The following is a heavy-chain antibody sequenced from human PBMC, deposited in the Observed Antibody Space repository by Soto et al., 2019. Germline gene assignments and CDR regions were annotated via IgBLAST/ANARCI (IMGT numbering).Heavy chain of an antibody. CDR2: ISGSGGST. CDR3: AKDRAVGFFGLGVSYFDY. CDR1: GFTFSSYA. Sequence: QPGGSLRLSCAASGFTFSSYAMSWVRQAPGKGLEWVSAISGSGGSTYYADSVKGRFTISRDNSKNTLYQQMNSLRAEDTAVYYCAKDRAVGFFGLGVSYFDYWGQGTLVTVSS. D-gene: IGHD3-3*01. J-gene: IGHJ4*02. V-gene: IGHV3-23*01.